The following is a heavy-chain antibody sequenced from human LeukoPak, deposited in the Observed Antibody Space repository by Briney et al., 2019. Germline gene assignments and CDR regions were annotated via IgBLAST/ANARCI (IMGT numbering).Heavy chain of an antibody. CDR2: ISAYNGNT. J-gene: IGHJ4*02. Sequence: ASVKVSCKASGYTFTSYGISWVRQAPGQGLEWMGWISAYNGNTNYAQKLQGRVTMTTDTSTSTAYMELRSLRSDDTAVYYCAGGYSSGWYDLAPFDYWGQGTLVTVSS. V-gene: IGHV1-18*01. CDR1: GYTFTSYG. D-gene: IGHD6-19*01. CDR3: AGGYSSGWYDLAPFDY.